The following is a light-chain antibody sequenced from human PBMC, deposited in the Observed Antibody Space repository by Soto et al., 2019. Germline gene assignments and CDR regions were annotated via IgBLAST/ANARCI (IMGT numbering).Light chain of an antibody. CDR1: SSNVGSNT. J-gene: IGLJ1*01. CDR2: SNN. V-gene: IGLV1-44*01. CDR3: EAWDDSLNASV. Sequence: QSVLTQPPSASGAPGQRVTISCSGSSSNVGSNTVSWYQQFPGTAPKLLIHSNNKRPSGVPDRFSGSKSGTSASLAISGLQSEDEADYYCEAWDDSLNASVFGGGTKLTVL.